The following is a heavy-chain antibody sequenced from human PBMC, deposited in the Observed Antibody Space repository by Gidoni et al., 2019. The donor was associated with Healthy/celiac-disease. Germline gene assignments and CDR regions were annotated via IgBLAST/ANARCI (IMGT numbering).Heavy chain of an antibody. CDR3: ATAPGDFWRGYYPFDY. D-gene: IGHD3-3*01. V-gene: IGHV3-23*01. CDR2: ICGSGCST. CDR1: GFTFSSAA. Sequence: EVQLLEAGGGLVKHGGSMRLSCEASGFTFSSAAMSWVRQAPGQGLVFVSAICGSGCSTYSAASVKGRFTISRDNSKNTLYLQMTSLRAEDTAVYYCATAPGDFWRGYYPFDYWGQGTLVTVSS. J-gene: IGHJ4*02.